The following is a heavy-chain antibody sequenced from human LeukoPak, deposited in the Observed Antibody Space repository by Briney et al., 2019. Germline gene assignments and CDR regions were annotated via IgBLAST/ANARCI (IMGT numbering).Heavy chain of an antibody. D-gene: IGHD1-26*01. CDR2: INSDGSST. J-gene: IGHJ4*02. CDR1: GFTFSSYW. V-gene: IGHV3-74*01. CDR3: ARGTGSYYSLGY. Sequence: PGGSLRLSCAASGFTFSSYWMHWVRQAPGKGRVWVSRINSDGSSTSYADSVKGRFTISRDNAKHTLYLQMDSLRAEDTAMYYCARGTGSYYSLGYWGQGTLVTVSS.